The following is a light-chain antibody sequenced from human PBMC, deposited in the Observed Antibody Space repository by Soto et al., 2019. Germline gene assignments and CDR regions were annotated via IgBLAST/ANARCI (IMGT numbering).Light chain of an antibody. CDR2: VGTGGIVG. CDR3: GADHGSGSNFVYV. V-gene: IGLV9-49*01. CDR1: SGYSNYK. J-gene: IGLJ1*01. Sequence: QPVRTQPPSASAALGAAGTLTCTLSSGYSNYKVDWYQQRPGKGPRFVMRVGTGGIVGSKGDGIPDRFSVLGSGLNRYLTIKNIQEEDESDYHCGADHGSGSNFVYVFGTGTKVTVL.